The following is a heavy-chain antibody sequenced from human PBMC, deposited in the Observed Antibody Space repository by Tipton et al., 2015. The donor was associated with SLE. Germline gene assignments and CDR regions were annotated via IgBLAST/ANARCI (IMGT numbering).Heavy chain of an antibody. Sequence: TLSLTCTVSSGSIGRYYWNWIRQPAGEGLEWIGRIYTSGSTIYNPSLKSRVTLSVDTSKDQFSLKLTSVTAADTAVYYCARGGFGSSVWFDPWGQGTLVTVFS. CDR2: IYTSGST. CDR3: ARGGFGSSVWFDP. CDR1: SGSIGRYY. J-gene: IGHJ5*02. D-gene: IGHD6-6*01. V-gene: IGHV4-4*07.